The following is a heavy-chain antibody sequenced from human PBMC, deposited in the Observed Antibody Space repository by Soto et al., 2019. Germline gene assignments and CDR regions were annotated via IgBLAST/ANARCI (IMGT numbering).Heavy chain of an antibody. CDR3: ARVGYCSGYSCHYMDV. Sequence: QVQLVQSGGEVKAPGASVKVSCKASGYTFTSYGFNWVRQAPGQGLEWMGWISADNVHTNYAQKFQGRVTMTTDTFTSTAYLELRSLRSDATAVYYCARVGYCSGYSCHYMDVWGRGTTVTVSS. J-gene: IGHJ6*03. V-gene: IGHV1-18*01. D-gene: IGHD2-2*01. CDR1: GYTFTSYG. CDR2: ISADNVHT.